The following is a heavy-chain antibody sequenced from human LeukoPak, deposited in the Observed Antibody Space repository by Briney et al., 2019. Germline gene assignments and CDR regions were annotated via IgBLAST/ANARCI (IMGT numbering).Heavy chain of an antibody. Sequence: SETLSLTCTVSGGSISSSSYYWGWIRQPPGKGLEWIGSIYYSGSTYYSPSLKSRVTISVDTSKNQFSLKLSSVTAADTAVYYCARGPGSGYPHFDYWGQGTLVTVSS. D-gene: IGHD5-18*01. J-gene: IGHJ4*02. CDR3: ARGPGSGYPHFDY. V-gene: IGHV4-39*01. CDR2: IYYSGST. CDR1: GGSISSSSYY.